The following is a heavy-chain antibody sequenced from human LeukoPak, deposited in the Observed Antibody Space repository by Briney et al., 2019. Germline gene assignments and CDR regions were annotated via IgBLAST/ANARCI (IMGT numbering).Heavy chain of an antibody. V-gene: IGHV4-59*01. CDR1: GGSISSYY. D-gene: IGHD6-13*01. CDR2: IYYSGST. J-gene: IGHJ5*02. Sequence: PSETLSLTCTVSGGSISSYYWSWIRQPPGKGLEWIGYIYYSGSTNYNPSLKSRVTISVDTSNNQFSLKLSSVTAADTAVYYCARNSYSSSWYWFDPWDQGTLVTVSS. CDR3: ARNSYSSSWYWFDP.